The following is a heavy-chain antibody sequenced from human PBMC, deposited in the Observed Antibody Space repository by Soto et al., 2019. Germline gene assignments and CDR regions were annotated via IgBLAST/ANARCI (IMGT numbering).Heavy chain of an antibody. CDR1: GNSFSSYW. CDR2: ISPGDSDT. CDR3: ASAAGTGLSYYYGMDV. V-gene: IGHV5-51*03. D-gene: IGHD6-13*01. J-gene: IGHJ6*02. Sequence: GESLKSSCKASGNSFSSYWIAWVRQVSGKGLEWMGSISPGDSDTRYSPSFQGQVTISVDKSITTAYLQWSSLKASDTAMYYCASAAGTGLSYYYGMDVWGQGTTVTVSS.